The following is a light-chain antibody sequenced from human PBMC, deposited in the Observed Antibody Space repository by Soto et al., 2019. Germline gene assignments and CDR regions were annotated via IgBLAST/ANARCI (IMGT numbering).Light chain of an antibody. J-gene: IGKJ1*01. CDR2: LGF. CDR1: QSLLQSNGYNY. Sequence: DIVLTQSPLSLPVTRGEPASISCRSSQSLLQSNGYNYLDWYLQKPGQSPQLLIYLGFNRASGVPDRFSGSGSGTDFTLKISRVEAEDVGIYYCMQALQTPRTFGQGTKVEIK. CDR3: MQALQTPRT. V-gene: IGKV2-28*01.